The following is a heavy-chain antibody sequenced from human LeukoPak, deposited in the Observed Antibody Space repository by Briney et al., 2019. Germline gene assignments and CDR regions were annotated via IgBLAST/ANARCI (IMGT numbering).Heavy chain of an antibody. V-gene: IGHV1-69*04. J-gene: IGHJ6*02. D-gene: IGHD3-3*01. CDR3: AIGVVTLMDV. CDR1: GGTFSSYA. CDR2: IIPILGIA. Sequence: SAKVSCKASGGTFSSYAISWVRQAPGQGLEWMGRIIPILGIANYAQKFQGRVTITADKSTSTAYMELSSLRSEDTAVYYCAIGVVTLMDVWGQGTTVTVSS.